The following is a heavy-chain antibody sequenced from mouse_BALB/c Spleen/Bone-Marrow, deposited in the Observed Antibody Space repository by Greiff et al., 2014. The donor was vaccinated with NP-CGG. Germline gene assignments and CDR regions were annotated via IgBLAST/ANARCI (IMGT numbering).Heavy chain of an antibody. CDR3: ARSRSRYAMDY. V-gene: IGHV1S56*01. D-gene: IGHD3-1*01. CDR2: IYPGNVNT. J-gene: IGHJ4*01. Sequence: VQLQESGPELVKPGASVRISCKASGYTFTSYYIHWVKQRPGQGLEWIGWIYPGNVNTKYNEKFKGKATLTADKSSSTAYMQLSSLTSEDSAVYFCARSRSRYAMDYWGRGTSVTVSS. CDR1: GYTFTSYY.